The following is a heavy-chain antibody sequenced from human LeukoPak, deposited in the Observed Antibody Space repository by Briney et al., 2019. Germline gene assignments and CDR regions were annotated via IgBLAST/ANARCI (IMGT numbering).Heavy chain of an antibody. CDR3: ARGTYYNSGSYYNRRDYFDY. V-gene: IGHV3-48*02. J-gene: IGHJ4*02. Sequence: GESLRLSCAASGFTLGSYSMNWVRQTPGKGLEWVSYISGSSNAIYYADSMKGRFTISRDNGKNSLYLQMNSMRDEDTAVYYCARGTYYNSGSYYNRRDYFDYWGQGTLVTVSS. CDR1: GFTLGSYS. CDR2: ISGSSNAI. D-gene: IGHD3-10*01.